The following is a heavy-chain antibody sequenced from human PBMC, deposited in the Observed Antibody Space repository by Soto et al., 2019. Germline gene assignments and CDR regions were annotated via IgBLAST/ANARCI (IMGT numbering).Heavy chain of an antibody. CDR3: ARQTRDGYNSFDH. V-gene: IGHV4-59*08. Sequence: SATLSLTCTVSGGSISTYYWSWIRQPPGRGLEWIGYIYYSGSTNYNPSLKSRVTISVDTSKNQFPLKLSSVTAADTAVYYWARQTRDGYNSFDHGGQATLVTVS. CDR2: IYYSGST. J-gene: IGHJ4*02. D-gene: IGHD5-12*01. CDR1: GGSISTYY.